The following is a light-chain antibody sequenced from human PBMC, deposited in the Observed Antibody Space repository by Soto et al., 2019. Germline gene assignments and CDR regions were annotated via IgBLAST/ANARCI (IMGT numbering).Light chain of an antibody. CDR1: QSISTF. CDR2: AAS. Sequence: DIQMTQSPSSLSTSVGDRVTITCRASQSISTFLNWYQQKPGNAPKLLVYAASILQSGVPSRFSGSGSGTDFTLTISSLQPEDFATYYCQQSNSHPRTFGQGTKVDIK. V-gene: IGKV1-39*01. J-gene: IGKJ1*01. CDR3: QQSNSHPRT.